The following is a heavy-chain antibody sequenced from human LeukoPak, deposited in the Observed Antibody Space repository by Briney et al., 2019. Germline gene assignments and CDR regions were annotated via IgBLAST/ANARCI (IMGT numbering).Heavy chain of an antibody. D-gene: IGHD3-9*01. CDR1: GCSFTSYW. Sequence: GESLKISCKGSGCSFTSYWIGWVRQMPGKGLEWMGIIYPGDSDTRYSPSFQGQVTISADKSISTAYLQWSSLKASDTAMYYCARLNEVYDILTGYTYYFDYWGQGTLVTVSS. V-gene: IGHV5-51*01. CDR2: IYPGDSDT. J-gene: IGHJ4*02. CDR3: ARLNEVYDILTGYTYYFDY.